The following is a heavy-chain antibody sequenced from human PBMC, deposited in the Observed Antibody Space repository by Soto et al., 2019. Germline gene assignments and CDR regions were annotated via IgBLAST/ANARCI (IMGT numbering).Heavy chain of an antibody. V-gene: IGHV4-59*01. Sequence: SETLSLTCTVSGGSISSYYWSWIRQPPGKGLEWIGYIYYSGSTNYNPTLKSRVTISVDTSKNQFSLKLSSVTAADTAVYYSARVLFGTGNCFDPWGQGTLVTVSS. J-gene: IGHJ5*02. CDR3: ARVLFGTGNCFDP. D-gene: IGHD1-1*01. CDR1: GGSISSYY. CDR2: IYYSGST.